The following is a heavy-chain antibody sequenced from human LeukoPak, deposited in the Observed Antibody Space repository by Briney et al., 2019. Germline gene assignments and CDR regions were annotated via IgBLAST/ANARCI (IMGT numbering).Heavy chain of an antibody. Sequence: GGSLRLSCAASGFTFSSYWMSWVRQAPGKGLEWVANIKQDGSEKYYVASVKGRFTISRDNAKNSLYLQMNSLRAEDTAVYYCAREEGGLRGYSYGYFDYWGQGTLVTVSS. CDR3: AREEGGLRGYSYGYFDY. D-gene: IGHD5-18*01. V-gene: IGHV3-7*01. CDR2: IKQDGSEK. J-gene: IGHJ4*02. CDR1: GFTFSSYW.